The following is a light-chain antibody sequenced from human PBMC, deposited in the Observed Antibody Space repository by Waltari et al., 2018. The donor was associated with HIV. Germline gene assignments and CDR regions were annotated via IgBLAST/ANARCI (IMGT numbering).Light chain of an antibody. CDR1: ELAGKF. V-gene: IGLV3-1*01. J-gene: IGLJ2*01. CDR2: QDS. CDR3: QAWDINTAV. Sequence: SYDLTQPPSMSVSLGQTASITCSGDELAGKFVCWYQQRPGQSPVMVIFQDSERPSGIPERFSGSNSGNTATLTISGTQAMDEAAYYCQAWDINTAVFGGGTKLTVL.